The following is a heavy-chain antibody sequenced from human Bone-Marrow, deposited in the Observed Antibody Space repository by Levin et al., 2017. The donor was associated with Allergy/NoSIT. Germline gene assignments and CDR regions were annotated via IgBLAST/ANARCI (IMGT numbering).Heavy chain of an antibody. CDR2: IIPIFGTA. J-gene: IGHJ4*02. Sequence: VASVKVSCKASGGTFSSYAISWVRQAPGQGLEWMGGIIPIFGTANYAQKFQGRVTITADESTSTAYMELSSLRSEDTAVYYCARATQTNWNDGQFDYWGQGTLVTVSS. CDR1: GGTFSSYA. D-gene: IGHD1-1*01. V-gene: IGHV1-69*13. CDR3: ARATQTNWNDGQFDY.